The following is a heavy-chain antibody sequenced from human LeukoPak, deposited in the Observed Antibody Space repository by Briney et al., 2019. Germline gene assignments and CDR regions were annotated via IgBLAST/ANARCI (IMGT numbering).Heavy chain of an antibody. CDR1: GGSFSGYY. J-gene: IGHJ5*02. CDR2: INHSGST. Sequence: PSETLSLTCAVYGGSFSGYYWSWIRQPPGKGLEWIGEINHSGSTNYNPSLKSRDTISVDTSKNQFSLKLSSVTAADTAVYYCARERVVIIYGWFDPWGQGTLVTVSS. V-gene: IGHV4-34*01. CDR3: ARERVVIIYGWFDP. D-gene: IGHD3-3*01.